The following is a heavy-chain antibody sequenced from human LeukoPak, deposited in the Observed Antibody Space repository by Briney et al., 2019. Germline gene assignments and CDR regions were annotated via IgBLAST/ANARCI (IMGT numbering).Heavy chain of an antibody. CDR2: INAGNGNT. D-gene: IGHD2-15*01. V-gene: IGHV1-3*01. J-gene: IGHJ4*02. Sequence: ASVKVSCKASGYTFTSYAMHWVRQAPGQRLEWMGWINAGNGNTKYSQKFQGRVTITRDTSASTAYMELSSLRSEDTAVYYCARVYCSGGSCYSIDYWGQGTLVTVSS. CDR3: ARVYCSGGSCYSIDY. CDR1: GYTFTSYA.